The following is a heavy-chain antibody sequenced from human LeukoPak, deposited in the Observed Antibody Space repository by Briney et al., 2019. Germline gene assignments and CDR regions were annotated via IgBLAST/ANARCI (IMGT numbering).Heavy chain of an antibody. Sequence: GGSLRLSCAASGFTFDDYAMLWVQQAPGKGQEWVSGISWNSGSIGYADSVKGRFTISRDNAKNSLYLQMNSLRAEDTALYYCAKDRIYYGSGSYYDYWGQGTLVTVSS. CDR3: AKDRIYYGSGSYYDY. CDR2: ISWNSGSI. CDR1: GFTFDDYA. V-gene: IGHV3-9*01. D-gene: IGHD3-10*01. J-gene: IGHJ4*02.